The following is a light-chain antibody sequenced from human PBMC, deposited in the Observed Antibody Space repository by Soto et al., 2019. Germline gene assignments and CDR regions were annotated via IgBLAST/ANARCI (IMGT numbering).Light chain of an antibody. J-gene: IGKJ1*01. Sequence: IVSTQYPPTLPLSAGERATLSGRASQSISSYLGWYQQKPGQAPRLLIYGASNRATGIPDRFSGSGSGTDFTLTISRLEPEDFAVYYCQQYGRSGTFGQGAKVDIK. CDR3: QQYGRSGT. V-gene: IGKV3-20*01. CDR1: QSISSY. CDR2: GAS.